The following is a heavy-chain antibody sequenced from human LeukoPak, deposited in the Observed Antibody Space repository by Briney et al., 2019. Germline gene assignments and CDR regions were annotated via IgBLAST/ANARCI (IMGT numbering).Heavy chain of an antibody. Sequence: GGSLRLSCADSGFTLSEYWMSWVRQAPGKGLEWVANIKLDGSQKFYVASVQGRFTIPRENAKNSLYLKMNSLRVEDTALYYFAREYIYDISTARFYYRGQGALVTVSS. CDR1: GFTLSEYW. J-gene: IGHJ4*02. CDR2: IKLDGSQK. D-gene: IGHD3-9*01. CDR3: AREYIYDISTARFYY. V-gene: IGHV3-7*04.